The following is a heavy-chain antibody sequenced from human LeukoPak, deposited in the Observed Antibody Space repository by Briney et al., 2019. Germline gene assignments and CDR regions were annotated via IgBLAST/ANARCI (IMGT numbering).Heavy chain of an antibody. CDR1: GDSFSGTNW. J-gene: IGHJ3*02. CDR3: ARESYYYDSSTHAFDI. CDR2: IYYSGST. Sequence: SGTLSLTCAVSGDSFSGTNWWSWVRQPPGKGLEWIGYIYYSGSTNHNPSLKSRVTISVDTSKNQFSLKLSSVTAADTAVYYCARESYYYDSSTHAFDIWGQGTMVTVSS. V-gene: IGHV4-4*02. D-gene: IGHD3-22*01.